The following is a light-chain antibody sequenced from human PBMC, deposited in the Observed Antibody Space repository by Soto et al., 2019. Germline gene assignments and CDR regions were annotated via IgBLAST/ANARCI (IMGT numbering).Light chain of an antibody. Sequence: QSVLTQPPSVSGAPGQRVTISCTGSSSNIGAGYDVHWYLQLPGTAPKLLVYTHNNRPSGVPDRFSGSKSGTSASLAITCLQAEDEADYYCQSYDSSLSAYVFGTGTKLTVL. CDR2: THN. J-gene: IGLJ1*01. CDR3: QSYDSSLSAYV. CDR1: SSNIGAGYD. V-gene: IGLV1-40*01.